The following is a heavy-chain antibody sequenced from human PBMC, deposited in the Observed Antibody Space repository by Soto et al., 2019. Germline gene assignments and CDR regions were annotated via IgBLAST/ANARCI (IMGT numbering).Heavy chain of an antibody. J-gene: IGHJ5*01. CDR3: ARSLDMATDFES. D-gene: IGHD2-15*01. V-gene: IGHV3-11*04. CDR2: ISRSGGTI. Sequence: QAQLVESGGGLVKPGESLRLSCAASGFTFSDYDMSWIRQGPGKGLEWVSYISRSGGTIFSADSMMGRFAIARDTSNNLLYPQMNSLRVEATAMYFWARSLDMATDFESWGQGTLVTVSS. CDR1: GFTFSDYD.